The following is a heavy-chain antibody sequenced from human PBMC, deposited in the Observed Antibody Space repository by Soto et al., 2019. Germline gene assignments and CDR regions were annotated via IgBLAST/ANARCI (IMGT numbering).Heavy chain of an antibody. D-gene: IGHD3-22*01. CDR3: AAYYEEYRVH. J-gene: IGHJ4*02. V-gene: IGHV3-23*01. CDR1: GFTFSSYA. Sequence: EVQLLESGGGLVQPGGSLRLSCGASGFTFSSYAMSWVRQAPGKGLEWVSAISGSGGSTYYADSVKGRFTISRGNSKNTLYLQMNSLRAEDTAVYYCAAYYEEYRVHWGQGTLVTVSS. CDR2: ISGSGGST.